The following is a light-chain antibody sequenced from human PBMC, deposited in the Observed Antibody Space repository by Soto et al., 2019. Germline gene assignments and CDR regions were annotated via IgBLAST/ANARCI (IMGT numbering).Light chain of an antibody. CDR3: QHYNDSPPT. V-gene: IGKV3-15*01. Sequence: EIVMTQSPATLSMSPGERATLSCRASQSVSSNLAWYQQKPGQAPRLLIYGASTRATGIPARFSGSGSGKKLQLTISMLQSEDVVVSCCQHYNDSPPTFGQGTKVEIK. J-gene: IGKJ1*01. CDR1: QSVSSN. CDR2: GAS.